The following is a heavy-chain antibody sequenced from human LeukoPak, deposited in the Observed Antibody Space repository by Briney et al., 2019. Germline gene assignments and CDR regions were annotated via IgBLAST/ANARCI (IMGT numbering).Heavy chain of an antibody. Sequence: SETLSLTCTVSGGSISSGGYYWSWIRQHPGKGLEWIGYIYYSGSTYYNPSLKSRVTISVDTSKNQFSLKLGSVTAADTAVYYCARTGGEYDSSGYYFDYWGQGTLVTVSS. D-gene: IGHD3-22*01. CDR3: ARTGGEYDSSGYYFDY. J-gene: IGHJ4*02. V-gene: IGHV4-31*03. CDR2: IYYSGST. CDR1: GGSISSGGYY.